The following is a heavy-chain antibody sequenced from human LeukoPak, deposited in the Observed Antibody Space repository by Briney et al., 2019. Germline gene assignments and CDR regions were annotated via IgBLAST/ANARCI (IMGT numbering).Heavy chain of an antibody. CDR2: INSDGSST. V-gene: IGHV3-74*01. CDR1: GFTFSSYW. D-gene: IGHD5-18*01. Sequence: GGSLRLSCAASGFTFSSYWMHWVRQAPGKGLVWVSRINSDGSSTSYAGSVKGRSTISRDNAKNSLFLQMNSLRVEDTAVYYCARGGTRGYSPVDYWGQGILVTVSS. CDR3: ARGGTRGYSPVDY. J-gene: IGHJ4*02.